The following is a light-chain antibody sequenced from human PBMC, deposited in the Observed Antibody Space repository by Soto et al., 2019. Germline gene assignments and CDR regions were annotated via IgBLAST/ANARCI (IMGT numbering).Light chain of an antibody. CDR1: QSISSW. V-gene: IGKV1-5*03. J-gene: IGKJ1*01. Sequence: DIQMTQSPSPLSASVGDRVTITCRASQSISSWLAWYQQKPGKAPKLLIYQASSLESGVPSRFSGRGSGTEFTLTISSLQPDDFASYYCQQYDSFSTWTFGQGTKVDIK. CDR2: QAS. CDR3: QQYDSFSTWT.